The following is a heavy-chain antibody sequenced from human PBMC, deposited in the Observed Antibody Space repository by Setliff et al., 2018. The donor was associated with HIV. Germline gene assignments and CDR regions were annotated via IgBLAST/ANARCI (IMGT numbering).Heavy chain of an antibody. CDR3: ARGSYGSFDY. CDR1: GFAFDNYC. D-gene: IGHD3-10*01. CDR2: IGGSTGST. J-gene: IGHJ4*02. V-gene: IGHV3-23*01. Sequence: GGSLRLSCAASGFAFDNYCMTWVRQAPGKGLEWVSAIGGSTGSTYYADSVKGRFTISTDNSKNTLFLQMSSLRAEDTAIYYCARGSYGSFDYWGLGTLVTVSS.